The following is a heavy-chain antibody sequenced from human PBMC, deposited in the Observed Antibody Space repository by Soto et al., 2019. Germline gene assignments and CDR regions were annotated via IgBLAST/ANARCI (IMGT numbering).Heavy chain of an antibody. CDR3: VRFWPPPYSDALTDYTDAFDY. CDR2: IYYGGTT. J-gene: IGHJ4*02. D-gene: IGHD3-9*01. V-gene: IGHV4-59*01. Sequence: PSETLSLTCTVSGGSFSPNYWSWIRQPPGKGLEWVGYIYYGGTTSYNPSLQSRVTISVDTSKIQCSLKLNSATAADTAVYHCVRFWPPPYSDALTDYTDAFDYWGQGTLVTVSS. CDR1: GGSFSPNY.